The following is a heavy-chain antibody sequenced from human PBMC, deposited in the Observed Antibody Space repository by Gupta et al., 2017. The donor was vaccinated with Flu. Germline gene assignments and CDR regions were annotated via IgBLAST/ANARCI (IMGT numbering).Heavy chain of an antibody. CDR2: IYPGDSDT. J-gene: IGHJ4*02. V-gene: IGHV5-51*01. Sequence: GKGLEWMGIIYPGDSDTRYSPSFQGQVTISADKSISTAYLQWSSLKASDTAMYYCARAAKTGYYYDSSGYYFWGQGTLVTVSS. CDR3: ARAAKTGYYYDSSGYYF. D-gene: IGHD3-22*01.